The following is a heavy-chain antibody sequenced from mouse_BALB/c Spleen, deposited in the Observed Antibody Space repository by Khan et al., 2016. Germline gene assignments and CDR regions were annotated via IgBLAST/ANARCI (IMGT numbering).Heavy chain of an antibody. D-gene: IGHD2-10*02. J-gene: IGHJ4*01. CDR1: GYRFTNYG. CDR3: ARTSLVWYQDTMDD. CDR2: RNTYTGEP. V-gene: IGHV9-3-1*01. Sequence: QIQLVQSGPELKKPGETVKISCKASGYRFTNYGMNWVKQAPGKGLKWMGWRNTYTGEPTYANDFKGRFAFSLATFASTAYLQINTLKNDDSATDFGARTSLVWYQDTMDDWGQGTSVAVSS.